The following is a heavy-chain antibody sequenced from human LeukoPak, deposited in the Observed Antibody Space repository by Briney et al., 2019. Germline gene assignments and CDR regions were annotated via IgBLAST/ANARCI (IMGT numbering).Heavy chain of an antibody. J-gene: IGHJ6*03. CDR1: GGTFNSYT. V-gene: IGHV1-69*06. D-gene: IGHD4-17*01. CDR2: IVPIFGTT. Sequence: SVKVSCKASGGTFNSYTFNWVRQAPGQGLEWMGGIVPIFGTTNYAQKFQGRVTMTENTSTSTAYMELSSLRSEDTAVYYCARATTGYYYYYMDVWGKGTTVTVSS. CDR3: ARATTGYYYYYMDV.